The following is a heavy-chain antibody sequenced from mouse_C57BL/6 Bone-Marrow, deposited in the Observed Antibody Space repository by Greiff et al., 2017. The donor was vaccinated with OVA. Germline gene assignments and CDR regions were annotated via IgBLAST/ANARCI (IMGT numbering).Heavy chain of an antibody. D-gene: IGHD2-3*01. J-gene: IGHJ4*01. CDR1: GYTFTDYE. CDR2: IDPETGGT. CDR3: TRPKNLSRRDYAMDY. Sequence: QVQLKQSGAELVRPGASVTLSCKASGYTFTDYEMHWVKQTPVHGLEWIGAIDPETGGTAYNQKFKGKAILTADKSSSTAYMELRSLTSEDSAVYYCTRPKNLSRRDYAMDYWGQGTSVTVSS. V-gene: IGHV1-15*01.